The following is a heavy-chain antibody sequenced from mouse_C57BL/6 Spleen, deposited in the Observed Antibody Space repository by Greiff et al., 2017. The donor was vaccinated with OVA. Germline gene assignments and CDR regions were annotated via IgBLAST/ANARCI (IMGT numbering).Heavy chain of an antibody. V-gene: IGHV5-16*01. J-gene: IGHJ4*01. CDR1: GFTFSDYY. CDR3: SRGEPVSNAMDY. CDR2: INYDGSST. Sequence: EVKVVESEGGLVQPGSSMKLSCTASGFTFSDYYMAWVRQVPEKGLEWVANINYDGSSTYYLDSLKSRFIISRDNAKNILYLQMSSLKSEDTATYYCSRGEPVSNAMDYWGQGTSVTVSS.